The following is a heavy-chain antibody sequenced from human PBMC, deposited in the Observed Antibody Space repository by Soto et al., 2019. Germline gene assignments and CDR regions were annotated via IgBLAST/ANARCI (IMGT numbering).Heavy chain of an antibody. V-gene: IGHV3-23*01. CDR3: AIYLPADTRYYFGY. CDR2: ISGSGGST. D-gene: IGHD2-2*01. CDR1: GFTFSSYA. Sequence: EVQLLESGGGLVQPGGSLRLSCAASGFTFSSYAMSWVRQAPGKGLEWVSAISGSGGSTYYADSVKGRFTISRDNSKNPLHLQVDSLGAEDTGVDYCAIYLPADTRYYFGYWGQGNPGHGSS. J-gene: IGHJ4*02.